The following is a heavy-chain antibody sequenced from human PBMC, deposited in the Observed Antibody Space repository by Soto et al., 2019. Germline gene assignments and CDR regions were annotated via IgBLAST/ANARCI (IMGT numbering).Heavy chain of an antibody. D-gene: IGHD3-3*01. V-gene: IGHV3-48*01. CDR1: GFTLSTYS. J-gene: IGHJ4*02. CDR2: ISSSSYTT. CDR3: TRVQNWNFDS. Sequence: GGSLRLSCAASGFTLSTYSMNWVRQAPGKGLEWVSYISSSSYTTEYATSVKGRFTISRDDSKNSLYLQMNSLKTEDTAVYYCTRVQNWNFDSWGQGTLVTVSS.